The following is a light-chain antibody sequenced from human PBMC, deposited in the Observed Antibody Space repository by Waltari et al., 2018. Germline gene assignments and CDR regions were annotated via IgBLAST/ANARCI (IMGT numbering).Light chain of an antibody. J-gene: IGKJ4*01. V-gene: IGKV2-30*02. CDR2: EVS. CDR3: GQGTHLPST. CDR1: QSLLHTNGNTY. Sequence: DVVMTQSPLSLPITPGQPASISCRSSQSLLHTNGNTYLNWYQQKPGQPPRRLIYEVSNRDSGVPDRFSGSGAGTDFTLKISRVEAEDVGVYYCGQGTHLPSTFGGGTKVEIK.